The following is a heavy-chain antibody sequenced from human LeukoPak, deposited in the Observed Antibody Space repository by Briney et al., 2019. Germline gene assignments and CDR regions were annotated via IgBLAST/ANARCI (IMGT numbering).Heavy chain of an antibody. CDR1: GGSFSGYY. CDR2: INHSGST. CDR3: ARDRPRGYSYGRGFDY. J-gene: IGHJ4*02. V-gene: IGHV4-34*01. D-gene: IGHD5-18*01. Sequence: SETLSLTCAVYGGSFSGYYWSWIRQPPGKGLEWIGEINHSGSTNYNPSLKSRVTISVDTSKNPFSLKLSSVTAADTAVYYCARDRPRGYSYGRGFDYWGQGTLVTVSS.